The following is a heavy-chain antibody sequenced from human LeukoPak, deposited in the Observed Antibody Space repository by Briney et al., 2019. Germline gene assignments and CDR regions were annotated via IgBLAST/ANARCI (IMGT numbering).Heavy chain of an antibody. J-gene: IGHJ5*02. Sequence: ASVKVSCKASGGTFSSYAISWVRQAPGQGLEWMGGIIPIFGTANYAQKFQGRVTITADESTSTAYMELSSLRSEDTAVYYCARDKLGYDSSGYYPNWFDPWGQGTLVIVSS. CDR2: IIPIFGTA. CDR1: GGTFSSYA. CDR3: ARDKLGYDSSGYYPNWFDP. V-gene: IGHV1-69*13. D-gene: IGHD3-22*01.